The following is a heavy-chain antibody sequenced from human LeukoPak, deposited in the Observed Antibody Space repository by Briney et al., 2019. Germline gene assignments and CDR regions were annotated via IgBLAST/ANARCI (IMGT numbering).Heavy chain of an antibody. Sequence: LGGSLRLSCAASGFTFSDYYMSWIRRAPGKGLERVSYNSSSGSTIYYADSVKGRFTISRDNAKNSLYLQMNSLRAEDTAVYYCARAHYYDSSGYPTVFDPWGQGTLVTVSS. J-gene: IGHJ5*02. CDR3: ARAHYYDSSGYPTVFDP. D-gene: IGHD3-22*01. V-gene: IGHV3-11*01. CDR1: GFTFSDYY. CDR2: NSSSGSTI.